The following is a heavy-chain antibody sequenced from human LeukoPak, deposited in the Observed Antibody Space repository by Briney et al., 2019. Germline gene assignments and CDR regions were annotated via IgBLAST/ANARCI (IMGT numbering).Heavy chain of an antibody. Sequence: SETLSLTCAVYGGSFSGYYWSWIRQPPGEGLEWIGEINHSGSTNYNPSLKSRVTISVDTSKNQFSLKLSSVTAADTAVYYCARGVLYYPFDYWGQGTLVTVSS. CDR1: GGSFSGYY. D-gene: IGHD2-15*01. CDR2: INHSGST. V-gene: IGHV4-34*01. CDR3: ARGVLYYPFDY. J-gene: IGHJ4*02.